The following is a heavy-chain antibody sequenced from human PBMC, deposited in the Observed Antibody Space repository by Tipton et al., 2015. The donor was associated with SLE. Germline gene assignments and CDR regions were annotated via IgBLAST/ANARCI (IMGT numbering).Heavy chain of an antibody. J-gene: IGHJ4*02. V-gene: IGHV3-30*02. D-gene: IGHD3-10*01. Sequence: SGFTLSSYGMHWVRQAPGKGLEWVAFTRYDGSDKYYADSVKGRFTISRDNSKNTLYLQMNSLRVEDTAVYYCAKSWDSYYYGSGSYPFFDYWGQGTLVTVSS. CDR2: TRYDGSDK. CDR3: AKSWDSYYYGSGSYPFFDY. CDR1: GFTLSSYG.